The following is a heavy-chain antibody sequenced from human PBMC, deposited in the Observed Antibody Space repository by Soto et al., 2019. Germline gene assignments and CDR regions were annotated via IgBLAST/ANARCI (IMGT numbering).Heavy chain of an antibody. CDR2: IIPIFGTA. Sequence: QVQLVQSGAEVKKPGSSVKVSCKASGGTFSSYAISWVLQAPGQGLEWMGGIIPIFGTANYAQKFQGRVTITADESTSTAYMELGSLRSEDTAVYYCAREKQVVVVAAYYYYGMDVWGQGTTVTVSS. D-gene: IGHD2-15*01. CDR1: GGTFSSYA. CDR3: AREKQVVVVAAYYYYGMDV. V-gene: IGHV1-69*01. J-gene: IGHJ6*02.